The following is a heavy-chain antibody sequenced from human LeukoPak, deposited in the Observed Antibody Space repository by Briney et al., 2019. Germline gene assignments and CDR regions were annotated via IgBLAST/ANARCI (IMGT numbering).Heavy chain of an antibody. V-gene: IGHV1-2*02. CDR1: GYTFIGYY. J-gene: IGHJ4*02. CDR2: INPNSGGT. Sequence: ASVKVSCKASGYTFIGYYMHWVRQAPGQGLEWMGWINPNSGGTNCAQKFQGRVTMTRDTSISTVYMELSRLRSDDTAVYYCARDSCSSTSCLSIDDYWGQGTLVTVSS. D-gene: IGHD2-2*01. CDR3: ARDSCSSTSCLSIDDY.